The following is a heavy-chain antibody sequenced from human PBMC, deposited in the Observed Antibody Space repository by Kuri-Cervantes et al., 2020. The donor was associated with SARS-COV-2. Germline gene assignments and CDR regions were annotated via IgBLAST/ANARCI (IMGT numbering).Heavy chain of an antibody. J-gene: IGHJ4*02. CDR1: GYTFTGYY. V-gene: IGHV1-2*02. CDR3: ARDSGSRLLWFGELWLDY. CDR2: INPNSGGT. D-gene: IGHD3-10*01. Sequence: ASVKVSCKASGYTFTGYYMHWVRQAPGQGLEWMGWINPNSGGTNYAQKFQGRVTMTRDTSISTAYMELRSLRSDDTAVYYCARDSGSRLLWFGELWLDYWGQGTLVTVSS.